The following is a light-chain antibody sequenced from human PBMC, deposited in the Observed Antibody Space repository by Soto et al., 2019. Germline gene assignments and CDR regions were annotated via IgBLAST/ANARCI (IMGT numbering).Light chain of an antibody. CDR3: QPYDNLPFT. CDR2: DAS. Sequence: DIQMTQSPSSLSASVGDRVTITCQASQDISNYLNWYQQKPGKAPKLLIYDASNLETGVPSRFSGSGSGTDFTFTISSLQTEDIATYYCQPYDNLPFTFGPGTKVDIQ. V-gene: IGKV1-33*01. CDR1: QDISNY. J-gene: IGKJ3*01.